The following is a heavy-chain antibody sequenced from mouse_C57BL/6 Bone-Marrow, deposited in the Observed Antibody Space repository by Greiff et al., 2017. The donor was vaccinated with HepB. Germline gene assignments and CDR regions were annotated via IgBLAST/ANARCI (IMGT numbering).Heavy chain of an antibody. CDR3: ARLYDGYWVYAMDY. V-gene: IGHV5-9*01. CDR2: ISGGGGNT. Sequence: DVKLVESGGGLVKPGGSLKLSCAASGFTFSSYTMSWVRQTPEKRLEWVATISGGGGNTYYPDSVKGRFTISRDNAKNTLYLQMSSLRSEDTALYYCARLYDGYWVYAMDYWGQGTSVTVSS. CDR1: GFTFSSYT. D-gene: IGHD2-3*01. J-gene: IGHJ4*01.